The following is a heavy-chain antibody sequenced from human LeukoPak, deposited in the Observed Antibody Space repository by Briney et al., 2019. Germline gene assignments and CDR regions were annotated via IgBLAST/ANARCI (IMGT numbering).Heavy chain of an antibody. CDR3: AKVPGQNTVIPDY. Sequence: GGSLGLSCAASGFTFSIYAMSWVRQAPGKGLEWVSAISGSGGSTYYADSVKGRFTITRDNSKNTPYLQINSLRAEDTAVYYCAKVPGQNTVIPDYWGQGTLVTVSS. J-gene: IGHJ4*02. V-gene: IGHV3-23*01. CDR1: GFTFSIYA. CDR2: ISGSGGST. D-gene: IGHD4-11*01.